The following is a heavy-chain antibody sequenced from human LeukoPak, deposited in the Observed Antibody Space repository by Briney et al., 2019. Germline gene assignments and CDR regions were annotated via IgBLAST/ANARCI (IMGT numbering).Heavy chain of an antibody. CDR3: AKSSIMFAAGRLGSIDF. CDR2: IRRDGSHK. V-gene: IGHV3-30*02. D-gene: IGHD6-25*01. J-gene: IGHJ4*02. Sequence: GGPLRPPGAAPEFAFNDFAMYWAPRAPAKGLNGVPLIRRDGSHKYYAHSIKGRFTISRDNSKNTLYLQMGSLRAEDTAVYYCAKSSIMFAAGRLGSIDFWGQGTLVTVSS. CDR1: EFAFNDFA.